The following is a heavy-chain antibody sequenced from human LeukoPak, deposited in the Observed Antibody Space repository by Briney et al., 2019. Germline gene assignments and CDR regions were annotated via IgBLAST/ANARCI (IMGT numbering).Heavy chain of an antibody. V-gene: IGHV4-31*03. CDR3: ARDWGTYFDY. CDR1: GGSISSGGSR. CDR2: IYYSGST. Sequence: SQTLSLTCTVSGGSISSGGSRWSWIRQHPGKGLEWIGYIYYSGSTYYNPSLESRLTMSVDTSKNQFSLHLTSVTAADTAVYYCARDWGTYFDYWGQGTLVTVSS. D-gene: IGHD7-27*01. J-gene: IGHJ4*02.